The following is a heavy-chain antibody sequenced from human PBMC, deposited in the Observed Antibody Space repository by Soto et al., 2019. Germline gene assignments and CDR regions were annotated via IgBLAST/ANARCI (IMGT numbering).Heavy chain of an antibody. CDR1: GVTFSYYA. CDR3: AKVGDTDAFDI. Sequence: GGSLRLSCAASGVTFSYYAMSWVRQAPGKGLEWVSTISGSGGSTYYADSAKGRFTISRDNSKNTLYLQMNSLRAEDTAVYYCAKVGDTDAFDIWGQGTMVTVSS. D-gene: IGHD4-17*01. V-gene: IGHV3-23*01. CDR2: ISGSGGST. J-gene: IGHJ3*02.